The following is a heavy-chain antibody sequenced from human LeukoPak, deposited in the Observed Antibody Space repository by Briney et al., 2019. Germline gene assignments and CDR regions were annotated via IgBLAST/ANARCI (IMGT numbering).Heavy chain of an antibody. J-gene: IGHJ4*02. CDR2: IHSGRGDT. V-gene: IGHV1-2*04. Sequence: ASVKVSCKASGYTFTSYYMHWVRQAPGQGLEWMGWIHSGRGDTNYAQKFQPWVTMTRDTSISTAYMELSSLTSDDTAVYYCTRSAGSAFFDYWGQGTRVIVSS. CDR1: GYTFTSYY. CDR3: TRSAGSAFFDY. D-gene: IGHD3-3*02.